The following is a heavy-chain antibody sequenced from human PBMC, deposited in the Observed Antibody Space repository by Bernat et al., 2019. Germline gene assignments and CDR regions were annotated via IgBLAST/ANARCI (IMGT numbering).Heavy chain of an antibody. V-gene: IGHV3-66*01. D-gene: IGHD5-18*01. CDR2: FYSNGET. Sequence: EVQLVESGGGLVQPGGSLRLSCAASGITVSSNCMSWVRQAPGRGLEWVSAFYSNGETHYAASVKGRFTISRDNPKNTLYLQMSSLRAEDTAVYYCANGVDTSLVRPSYFHYWGQGTLVTVSS. J-gene: IGHJ4*02. CDR3: ANGVDTSLVRPSYFHY. CDR1: GITVSSNC.